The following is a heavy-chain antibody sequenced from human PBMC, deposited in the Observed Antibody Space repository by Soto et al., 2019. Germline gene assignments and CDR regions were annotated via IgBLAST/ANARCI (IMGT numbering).Heavy chain of an antibody. Sequence: ASVKVSCKVSGYTLTELSMHWVRQAPGKGLEWMGGFDPEDGETIYAQKFQGRVTMTTDTSTSTAYMELRSLRSDDTAVYYCARDGETYYYDSSGYSGAFGIWGQGTMVTVSS. CDR1: GYTLTELS. D-gene: IGHD3-22*01. V-gene: IGHV1-24*01. CDR2: FDPEDGET. J-gene: IGHJ3*02. CDR3: ARDGETYYYDSSGYSGAFGI.